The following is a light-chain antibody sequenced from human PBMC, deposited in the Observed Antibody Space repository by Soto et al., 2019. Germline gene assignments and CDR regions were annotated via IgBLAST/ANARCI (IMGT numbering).Light chain of an antibody. Sequence: EIVLTQSPATLSLSPGERATLSCRASQSVSSYLAWYQQKPGQAPRLLIYDASNKATGIPTRFSGSGSGTDFTLTISRLEPEDFAVYYCQQRSNWPWMFGQGTKVEIK. V-gene: IGKV3-11*01. CDR2: DAS. CDR3: QQRSNWPWM. CDR1: QSVSSY. J-gene: IGKJ1*01.